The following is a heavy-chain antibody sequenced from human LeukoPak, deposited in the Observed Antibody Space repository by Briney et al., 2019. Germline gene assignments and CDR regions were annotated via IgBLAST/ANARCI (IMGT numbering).Heavy chain of an antibody. V-gene: IGHV3-74*01. D-gene: IGHD3-22*01. CDR2: INSDGSTT. Sequence: GGSLRLSCAASGFTLSSYWMHWVRQAPGKGLVWVSRINSDGSTTNYADSVKGRFTISRDNAKNSLYLQMNSLRAEDTAVYYCARGAKRTYYYDSSGYYGFYWGQGTLVTVSS. CDR1: GFTLSSYW. J-gene: IGHJ4*02. CDR3: ARGAKRTYYYDSSGYYGFY.